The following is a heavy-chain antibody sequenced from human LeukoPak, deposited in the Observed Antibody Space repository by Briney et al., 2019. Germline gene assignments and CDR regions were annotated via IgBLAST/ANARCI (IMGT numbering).Heavy chain of an antibody. CDR3: ARGGAVAGIDY. Sequence: PGGSLTLSCLASEFSFSNYWVTWVRQAPGKGLEWVASIKQDGIEKNYVDSVKGRFTISRDNAKNSLYLQMNNLRAEDTAVYYCARGGAVAGIDYWGQGTLVTVSS. V-gene: IGHV3-7*01. J-gene: IGHJ4*02. D-gene: IGHD6-19*01. CDR1: EFSFSNYW. CDR2: IKQDGIEK.